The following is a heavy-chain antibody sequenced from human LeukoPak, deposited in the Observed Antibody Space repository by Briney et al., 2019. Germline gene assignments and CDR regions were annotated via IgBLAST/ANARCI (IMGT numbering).Heavy chain of an antibody. D-gene: IGHD3-22*01. CDR2: INSDGSST. Sequence: PGGSLRLSCAPSGFTFSSYWMHWVRQAPGKRLVWVSRINSDGSSTSYADSVKGRFTISRDNAKNTLYLQMNSLRAEDTAVYYCARVGYDSSGYYEYYFDYWGQGTLVTVSS. CDR3: ARVGYDSSGYYEYYFDY. CDR1: GFTFSSYW. J-gene: IGHJ4*02. V-gene: IGHV3-74*01.